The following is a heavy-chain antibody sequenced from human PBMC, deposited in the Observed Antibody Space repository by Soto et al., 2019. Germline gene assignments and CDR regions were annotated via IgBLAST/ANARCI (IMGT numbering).Heavy chain of an antibody. D-gene: IGHD1-26*01. CDR3: ARRYGGNLDY. J-gene: IGHJ4*02. Sequence: SETLSLTCTVSGGSISNCYWSWIRQPPGKGLEWIGYIYYSGSTNYNPSLKSRVTISVDTSKNQFSLKLSSVTAADTAVYFCARRYGGNLDYWGQGTLVTVSS. CDR1: GGSISNCY. V-gene: IGHV4-59*08. CDR2: IYYSGST.